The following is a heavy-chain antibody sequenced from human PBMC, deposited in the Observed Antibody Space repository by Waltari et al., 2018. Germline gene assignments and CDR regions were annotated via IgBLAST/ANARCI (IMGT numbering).Heavy chain of an antibody. V-gene: IGHV4-30-2*01. J-gene: IGHJ3*01. CDR1: GIYILSGGYS. CDR2: LDKSGNP. Sequence: QVRLEESGSGVLRPSQTLSLTCSVPGIYILSGGYSWTWIRQTPGKGLEWIGHLDKSGNPVYNRSLMGRVSMSIYISGSQFSLKLNSVTAADTATYFCARESRLGLRAFDVWGQGKTVIVSS. CDR3: ARESRLGLRAFDV. D-gene: IGHD2-21*02.